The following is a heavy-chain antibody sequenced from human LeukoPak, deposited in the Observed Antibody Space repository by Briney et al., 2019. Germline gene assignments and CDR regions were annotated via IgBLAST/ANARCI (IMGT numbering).Heavy chain of an antibody. CDR1: GFTFSSYQ. J-gene: IGHJ4*02. Sequence: GGSLRLSCAASGFTFSSYQLNWVRQAPGQGREWLSYIDNTGGSIHYADSVWGRFTISRENAGHSLYLEMDSLRAEDTAVYYCVRDATLRPGHVYFDYWGQGILVTVSS. CDR3: VRDATLRPGHVYFDY. CDR2: IDNTGGSI. V-gene: IGHV3-48*03. D-gene: IGHD2/OR15-2a*01.